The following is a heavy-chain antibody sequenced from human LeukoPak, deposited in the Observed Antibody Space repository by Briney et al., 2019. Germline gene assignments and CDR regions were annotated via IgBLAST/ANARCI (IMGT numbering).Heavy chain of an antibody. CDR2: ISAYNGNT. CDR3: ARDQGGYSGSYYGDY. Sequence: ASVKVSCKASGYTFTSYGISWVRQAPGQGLEWMGWISAYNGNTNYAQKLQGRVTMTTDTSTSTAYMELRSLRSDDTAVYYCARDQGGYSGSYYGDYWGQGTLVTVSS. CDR1: GYTFTSYG. V-gene: IGHV1-18*01. D-gene: IGHD1-26*01. J-gene: IGHJ4*02.